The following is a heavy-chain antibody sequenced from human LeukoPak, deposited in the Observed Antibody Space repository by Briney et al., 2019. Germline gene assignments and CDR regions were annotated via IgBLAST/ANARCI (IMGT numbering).Heavy chain of an antibody. D-gene: IGHD3-9*01. J-gene: IGHJ4*02. CDR3: ARGDILTTRLLDS. CDR2: ISSSGNTI. Sequence: GGSLRLSCVASGFTFSDCYMNWIRQAPGKGLEWVSYISSSGNTINYADSVKGRFTISRDNAKNSLYLQMNSLRPEDTAFYYCARGDILTTRLLDSWGLGTLVTVSS. CDR1: GFTFSDCY. V-gene: IGHV3-11*01.